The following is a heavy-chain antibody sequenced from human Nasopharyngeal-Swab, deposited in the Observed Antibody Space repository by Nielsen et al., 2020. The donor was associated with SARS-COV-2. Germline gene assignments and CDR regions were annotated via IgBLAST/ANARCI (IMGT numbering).Heavy chain of an antibody. CDR3: ARRESSSWYIYAFDI. CDR1: GGSISSYY. J-gene: IGHJ3*02. V-gene: IGHV4-39*01. Sequence: GSLRLSCTVSGGSISSYYWGWIRQPPGKGLEWIGSIYYSGSTYYNPSLKSRVTISVDTSKNQFSLKLSSVTAADTAVYYCARRESSSWYIYAFDIWGQGTMVTVSS. D-gene: IGHD6-13*01. CDR2: IYYSGST.